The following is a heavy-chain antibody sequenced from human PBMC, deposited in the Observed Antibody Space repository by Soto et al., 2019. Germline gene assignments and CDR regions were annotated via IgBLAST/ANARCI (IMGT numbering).Heavy chain of an antibody. J-gene: IGHJ4*02. V-gene: IGHV3-66*01. CDR1: GFTVSSNY. CDR2: IYSGGST. Sequence: EVQLVESGGDLVQPGGSLRLSCAASGFTVSSNYMSWVRQAPGKGLEWVSVIYSGGSTYYADSVKGRFTISRDNSKNTLYLQMNSLRAEDTAVYYCARDTGGDKTFDYWGQGTLVTVSS. D-gene: IGHD4-17*01. CDR3: ARDTGGDKTFDY.